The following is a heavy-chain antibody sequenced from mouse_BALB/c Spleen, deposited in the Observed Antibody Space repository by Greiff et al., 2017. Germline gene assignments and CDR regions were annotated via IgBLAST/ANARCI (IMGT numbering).Heavy chain of an antibody. CDR2: IDPANGNT. J-gene: IGHJ3*01. Sequence: EVQLVESGAELVKPGASVKLSCTASGFNIKDTYMHWVKQRPEQGLEWIGRIDPANGNTKYDPKFQGKATITADTSSNTAYLQLSSLTSEDTAVYYCASSTGTWFAYWGQGTLVTVSA. CDR1: GFNIKDTY. CDR3: ASSTGTWFAY. D-gene: IGHD4-1*02. V-gene: IGHV14-3*02.